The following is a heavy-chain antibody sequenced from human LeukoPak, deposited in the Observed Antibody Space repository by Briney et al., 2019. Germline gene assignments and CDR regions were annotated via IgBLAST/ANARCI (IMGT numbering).Heavy chain of an antibody. Sequence: GGSLRLSCTASGFTFGDYAMSWVRQAPGKGLEWVGFIRSKAYGGTTEYAASVKGRFTISRDNSKKTLYLQMNSLRVEDTAFYYCARGGDTSGYYFDYWGQGTLVTVSS. D-gene: IGHD3-22*01. CDR3: ARGGDTSGYYFDY. J-gene: IGHJ4*02. CDR2: IRSKAYGGTT. CDR1: GFTFGDYA. V-gene: IGHV3-49*04.